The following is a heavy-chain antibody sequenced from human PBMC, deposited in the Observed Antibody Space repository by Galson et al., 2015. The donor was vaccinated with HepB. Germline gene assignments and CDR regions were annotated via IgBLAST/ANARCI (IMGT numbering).Heavy chain of an antibody. D-gene: IGHD3-16*01. CDR3: ARHGVWGFDH. V-gene: IGHV3-7*01. Sequence: SLRLSCAASGFTFSNSWMGWVRQAPGKGLEWVADIKTDGGTTYYVDSVKGRFTVSRDNAKNLLFLQMNTPRAEDTAVYYCARHGVWGFDHWGQGTLVTVSS. CDR2: IKTDGGTT. J-gene: IGHJ4*02. CDR1: GFTFSNSW.